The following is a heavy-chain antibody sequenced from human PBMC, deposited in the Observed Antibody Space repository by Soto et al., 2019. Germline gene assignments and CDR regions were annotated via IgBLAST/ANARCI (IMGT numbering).Heavy chain of an antibody. CDR1: GYTFTSYY. J-gene: IGHJ6*02. D-gene: IGHD1-1*01. Sequence: ASLKFSCKASGYTFTSYYMHWVRQAPGQGLEWMGIINPSGGSTSYAQKFQGRVTMTRDTSTSTVYMELSSLRSEDTAVYYCARRLIGYPGGMDVWGQGTTVTVS. V-gene: IGHV1-46*01. CDR2: INPSGGST. CDR3: ARRLIGYPGGMDV.